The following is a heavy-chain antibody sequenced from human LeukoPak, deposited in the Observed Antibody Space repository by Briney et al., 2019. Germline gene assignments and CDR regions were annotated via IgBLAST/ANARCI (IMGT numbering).Heavy chain of an antibody. CDR2: IYYSGST. V-gene: IGHV4-39*01. J-gene: IGHJ4*02. Sequence: SETLSLTCTVSGGSISSSSYYWGWIRQPPGKGQEWIGSIYYSGSTYYNPSLKSRVTISVDTSKNQSSLKLSSVTAADTAVYYCASPDYGGNSVDYWGQGTLVTVSS. CDR3: ASPDYGGNSVDY. D-gene: IGHD4-23*01. CDR1: GGSISSSSYY.